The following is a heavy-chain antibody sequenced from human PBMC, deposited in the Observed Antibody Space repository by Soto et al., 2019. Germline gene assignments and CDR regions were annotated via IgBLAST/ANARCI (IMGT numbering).Heavy chain of an antibody. D-gene: IGHD2-15*01. CDR1: GYTFTSYG. CDR2: ISAYNGNT. Sequence: ASVKVSCKASGYTFTSYGISWVRQAPGQGLEWMGWISAYNGNTNYAQKLQGRVTMTTDTSTSTAYMELRSLRSDDTAVYYCASYCSGGSCYSMDYYYYGMDVWGQGTTVPVSS. J-gene: IGHJ6*02. V-gene: IGHV1-18*01. CDR3: ASYCSGGSCYSMDYYYYGMDV.